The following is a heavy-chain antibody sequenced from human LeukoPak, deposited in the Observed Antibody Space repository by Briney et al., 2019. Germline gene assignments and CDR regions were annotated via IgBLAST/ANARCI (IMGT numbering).Heavy chain of an antibody. CDR2: INPNSGGT. J-gene: IGHJ3*02. CDR1: GYTFTGYY. D-gene: IGHD1-1*01. CDR3: ARDWKTPPPGVAFDI. V-gene: IGHV1-2*02. Sequence: ASVKVSCKASGYTFTGYYMHWVRQAPGQGLEWMGWINPNSGGTNYAQKFQGRVTMTRDTSISTAYMELSRLRSDDTAVYYCARDWKTPPPGVAFDIWGQGTMVTVSS.